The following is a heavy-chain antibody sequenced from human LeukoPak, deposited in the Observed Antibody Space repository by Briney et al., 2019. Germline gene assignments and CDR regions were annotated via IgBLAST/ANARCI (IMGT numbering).Heavy chain of an antibody. Sequence: QSGGSLRLSCAASGFAFSSYAMHWVRQAPGKGLEWVAVISYDGSNKYYADSVKGRFTISGDNSKNTLYLQMNSLRAEDTAVYYCARDQRYSSSWYYFDYWGQGTLVTVSS. V-gene: IGHV3-30-3*01. CDR1: GFAFSSYA. J-gene: IGHJ4*02. D-gene: IGHD6-13*01. CDR3: ARDQRYSSSWYYFDY. CDR2: ISYDGSNK.